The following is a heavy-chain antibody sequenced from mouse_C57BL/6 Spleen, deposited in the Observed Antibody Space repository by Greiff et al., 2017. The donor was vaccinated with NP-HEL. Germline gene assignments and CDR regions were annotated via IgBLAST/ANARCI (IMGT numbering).Heavy chain of an antibody. Sequence: QVQLQQPGAELVMPGASVKLSCKASGYTFTSYWMHWVKQRPGQGLEWIGEIDPSDSYTNYNQKFKGKSTLTVDKSSSTAYMQLSSLTSEDSAVYYCAAMVTTLAMDYWGQGTSVTVSS. V-gene: IGHV1-69*01. CDR3: AAMVTTLAMDY. CDR1: GYTFTSYW. CDR2: IDPSDSYT. J-gene: IGHJ4*01. D-gene: IGHD2-2*01.